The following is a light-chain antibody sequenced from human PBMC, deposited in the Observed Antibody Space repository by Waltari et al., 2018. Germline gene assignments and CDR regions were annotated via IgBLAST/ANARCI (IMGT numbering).Light chain of an antibody. J-gene: IGLJ2*01. CDR2: DVT. CDR1: SSDIGTNNY. V-gene: IGLV2-14*03. Sequence: QSALTQPASVSGSHGQSITLSCPGTSSDIGTNNYVSWYQQHTGKAPKLIIFDVTNRPSGVSNRFSGSKSGNTASLIISGLQGEDEADYYCSSYMDTTALELFGGGTSLTVL. CDR3: SSYMDTTALEL.